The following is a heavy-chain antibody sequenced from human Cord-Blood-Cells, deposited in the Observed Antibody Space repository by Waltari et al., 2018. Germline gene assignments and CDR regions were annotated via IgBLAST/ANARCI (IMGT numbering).Heavy chain of an antibody. D-gene: IGHD4-4*01. CDR1: GGTFSSYA. CDR2: IIPIFGTA. CDR3: ARRNTKPADSNPRYNWFDP. V-gene: IGHV1-69*06. J-gene: IGHJ5*02. Sequence: QVQLVQSGAEVKKPGSSVKVSCKASGGTFSSYAISWVRQAPGQGLEWMGGIIPIFGTANYAQKFQGRVTITADKSTSTAYMELSSLRSEDTAVYYCARRNTKPADSNPRYNWFDPWGQGTLVTVSS.